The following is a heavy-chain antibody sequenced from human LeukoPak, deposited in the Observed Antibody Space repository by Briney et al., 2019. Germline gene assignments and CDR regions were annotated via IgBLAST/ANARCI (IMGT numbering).Heavy chain of an antibody. D-gene: IGHD3-16*02. CDR2: IYSGGST. CDR1: GFTVSSNY. J-gene: IGHJ6*02. V-gene: IGHV3-53*01. CDR3: ARDVGDSSKGMGV. Sequence: GGSLRLSCAASGFTVSSNYMSWVRQAPGKGLEWVSVIYSGGSTYYADSVKGRFTISRDNSKNTLYLQMNSLRAEDTAVYYCARDVGDSSKGMGVWGQGTTVTVSS.